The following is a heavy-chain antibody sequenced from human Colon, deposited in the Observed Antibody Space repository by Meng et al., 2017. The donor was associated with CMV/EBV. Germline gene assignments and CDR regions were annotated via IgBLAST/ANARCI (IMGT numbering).Heavy chain of an antibody. CDR1: SDPFPSYG. D-gene: IGHD3/OR15-3a*01. Sequence: TVSCQTSSDPFPSYGFSWVRQAPGQGLEWMGWVSAYNGNTNYAQKFQDRVSMTTDTSTSTVYMELRSLTSDDTAVYYCARGTHYFDYWGQGTLVTVSS. CDR2: VSAYNGNT. V-gene: IGHV1-18*01. J-gene: IGHJ4*02. CDR3: ARGTHYFDY.